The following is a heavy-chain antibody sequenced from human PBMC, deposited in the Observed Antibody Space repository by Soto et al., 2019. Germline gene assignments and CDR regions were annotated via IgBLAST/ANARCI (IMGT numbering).Heavy chain of an antibody. CDR1: GFTFTNYA. Sequence: GGSLRLSCAASGFTFTNYAMSWVRQAPGKGLEWVSGISASGGGTYYADSVKGRFTTSRDNSKNTLYLQMYSLRAEDTAVYYCAKFLDYGANTGDAEFFQHWGQGTLVTVSS. CDR2: ISASGGGT. J-gene: IGHJ1*01. D-gene: IGHD4-17*01. CDR3: AKFLDYGANTGDAEFFQH. V-gene: IGHV3-23*01.